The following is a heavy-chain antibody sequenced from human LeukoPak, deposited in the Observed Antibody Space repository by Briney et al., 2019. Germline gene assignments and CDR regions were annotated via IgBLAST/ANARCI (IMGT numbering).Heavy chain of an antibody. CDR2: ISGSGANT. D-gene: IGHD3-9*01. CDR1: KFTFSTSA. V-gene: IGHV3-23*01. J-gene: IGHJ4*02. CDR3: AKESQTYYDIMTGYPNYYFDY. Sequence: PGGSPRLSCAASKFTFSTSAMSWVRQAPGKGLEWVSAISGSGANTYYVDSVKGRFTISRDNSKNTLYLEMSSLRSDDTAVYYCAKESQTYYDIMTGYPNYYFDYWGQGTQVTVSS.